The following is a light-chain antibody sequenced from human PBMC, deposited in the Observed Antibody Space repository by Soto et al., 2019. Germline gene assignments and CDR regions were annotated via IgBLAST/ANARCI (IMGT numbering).Light chain of an antibody. J-gene: IGLJ1*01. V-gene: IGLV2-23*01. CDR2: EGS. CDR3: CSYAPTSTFV. Sequence: QSVLTQPASVSGSPGQSITISCTGTSSDVGNYNLVSWYQQHPGKAPKLIIYEGSKRPSGASNRFSGSKSGNTASLTVSGLQAEDEADYYCCSYAPTSTFVFGTGTKVTVL. CDR1: SSDVGNYNL.